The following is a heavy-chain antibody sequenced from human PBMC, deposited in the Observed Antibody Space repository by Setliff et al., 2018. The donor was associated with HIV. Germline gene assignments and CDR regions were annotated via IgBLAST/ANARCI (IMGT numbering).Heavy chain of an antibody. CDR2: IYYSGST. V-gene: IGHV4-39*01. J-gene: IGHJ4*02. Sequence: PSETLSLTCTVSGGSISNSAYYWGWIRQPPGKGLEWIGGIYYSGSTYHNPSLKSRVTTSVDMSKNQFSLKLTSVTAADTAVYYCASQYCSAGSCYSDYWGQGTLVTVSS. CDR1: GGSISNSAYY. CDR3: ASQYCSAGSCYSDY. D-gene: IGHD2-15*01.